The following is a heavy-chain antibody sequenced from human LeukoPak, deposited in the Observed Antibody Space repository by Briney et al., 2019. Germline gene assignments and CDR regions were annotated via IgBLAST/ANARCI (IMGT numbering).Heavy chain of an antibody. V-gene: IGHV4-4*02. CDR1: GDPINSIDW. Sequence: SETLSLTCAVSGDPINSIDWWSWVRQSPARGLEWIGEIYHSGGTNYNPSLKSRVTVSVDKSKNHLSLKLTSVTAADTAVYFCVGNGYYALDYWGQGALVTVAS. CDR2: IYHSGGT. CDR3: VGNGYYALDY. J-gene: IGHJ4*02. D-gene: IGHD2/OR15-2a*01.